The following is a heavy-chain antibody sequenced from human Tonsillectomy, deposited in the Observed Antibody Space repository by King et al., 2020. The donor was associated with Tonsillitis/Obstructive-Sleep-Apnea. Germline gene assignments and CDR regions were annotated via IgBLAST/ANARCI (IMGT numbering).Heavy chain of an antibody. CDR1: GYTFTSYG. CDR2: ISPYNGDT. Sequence: QLVQSGAEVKRPGASVRVSCKASGYTFTSYGISWVRQAPGQGLEWMGWISPYNGDTNFAQKLQGRVTMTTGTSTSTAYMELRSLRSEDTAVYYCARDSMSHYYDSSGYYTFDYWGQGTLVTVSS. D-gene: IGHD3-22*01. CDR3: ARDSMSHYYDSSGYYTFDY. V-gene: IGHV1-18*01. J-gene: IGHJ4*02.